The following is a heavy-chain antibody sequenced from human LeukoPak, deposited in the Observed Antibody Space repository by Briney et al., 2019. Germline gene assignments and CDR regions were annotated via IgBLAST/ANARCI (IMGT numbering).Heavy chain of an antibody. Sequence: SETLSLTCTVSGGSIRSYYWSWIRQPPGKGPEWIGYIFYAGSTTYNPSLKSRVTISIDTSKNQFSLKLSSVTAADTAVYYCASGERGYSYGPLDYWGQGILVTVSS. J-gene: IGHJ4*02. V-gene: IGHV4-59*08. D-gene: IGHD5-18*01. CDR1: GGSIRSYY. CDR2: IFYAGST. CDR3: ASGERGYSYGPLDY.